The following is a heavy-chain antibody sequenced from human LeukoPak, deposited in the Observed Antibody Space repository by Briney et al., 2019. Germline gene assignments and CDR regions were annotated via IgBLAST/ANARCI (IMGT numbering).Heavy chain of an antibody. Sequence: AGGSLRLSCAATGFTFSSYPLSWVRQAPGKGLEWVSAISTGGGTYFTDSVKGRFTISRDNSKNTLYLQMNSLRADDTAVYYCAKPAGSHYYDSSGYYFDYWGQGTLVTVSS. CDR1: GFTFSSYP. D-gene: IGHD3-22*01. J-gene: IGHJ4*02. V-gene: IGHV3-23*01. CDR2: ISTGGGT. CDR3: AKPAGSHYYDSSGYYFDY.